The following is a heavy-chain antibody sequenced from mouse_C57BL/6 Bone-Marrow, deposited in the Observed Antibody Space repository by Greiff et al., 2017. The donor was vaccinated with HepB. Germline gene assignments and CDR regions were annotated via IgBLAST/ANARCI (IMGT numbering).Heavy chain of an antibody. CDR2: IYPGGGYT. J-gene: IGHJ2*01. V-gene: IGHV1-63*01. CDR1: GYTFTNYW. CDR3: TITTVVAYYFDY. Sequence: VQLVESGAELVRPGTSVKMSCKASGYTFTNYWIGWVKQRPGHGLEWIGDIYPGGGYTNYNEKFKGKATLNADKSSSTAYMQFSSLTSEDSAIYYCTITTVVAYYFDYWGQGTTLTVSS. D-gene: IGHD1-1*01.